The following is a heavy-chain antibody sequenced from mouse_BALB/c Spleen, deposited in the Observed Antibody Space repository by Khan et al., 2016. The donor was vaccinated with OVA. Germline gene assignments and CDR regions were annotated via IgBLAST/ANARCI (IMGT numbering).Heavy chain of an antibody. CDR3: ASYYGSSYFDV. Sequence: VQLQESGAELAKPGASVKMSCKASGYTFTSYWMHWVKQRPGQGLEWIGYINPSTGYTEYNQKFKDKATLTADKSSSTAYMQLSSLTSEDSAVYYCASYYGSSYFDVWGAGTTVPVSS. CDR1: GYTFTSYW. CDR2: INPSTGYT. V-gene: IGHV1-7*01. D-gene: IGHD1-1*01. J-gene: IGHJ1*01.